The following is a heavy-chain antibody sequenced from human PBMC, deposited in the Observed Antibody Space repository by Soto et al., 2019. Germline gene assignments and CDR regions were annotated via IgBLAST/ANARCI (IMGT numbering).Heavy chain of an antibody. CDR3: ARDQYGYYDMVLGFTYAFDI. D-gene: IGHD3-22*01. V-gene: IGHV1-18*01. Sequence: ASVKVSCKASGYTFTSYGISWVRQAPGQGLEWMGWISAYNGNTNYAQKLQGRVTMTTDTSTSTAYIELRSLRSDDTAVYYCARDQYGYYDMVLGFTYAFDIWGQGTMVTVSS. CDR1: GYTFTSYG. CDR2: ISAYNGNT. J-gene: IGHJ3*02.